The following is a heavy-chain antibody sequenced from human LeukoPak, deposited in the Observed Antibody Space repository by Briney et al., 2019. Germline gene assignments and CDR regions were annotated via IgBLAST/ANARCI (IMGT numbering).Heavy chain of an antibody. D-gene: IGHD5-12*01. CDR3: AKDRGIVATTLDY. CDR1: GFTFSSYD. V-gene: IGHV3-30*02. CDR2: IRYDGSNK. Sequence: GGSLRLSCAASGFTFSSYDIHWVRQAPGKGLEWVAFIRYDGSNKYYADSVKGRFTISRDNSKYTLYLQMNSLRAEDTAVYYCAKDRGIVATTLDYWGQGTLVTVSS. J-gene: IGHJ4*02.